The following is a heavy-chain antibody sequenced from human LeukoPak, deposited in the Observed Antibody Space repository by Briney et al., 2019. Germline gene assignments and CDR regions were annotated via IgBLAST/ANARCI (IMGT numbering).Heavy chain of an antibody. CDR1: GGSIISNRDY. J-gene: IGHJ3*02. V-gene: IGHV4-39*01. CDR3: ARQRDTARIGAFDI. CDR2: IHYSGAT. Sequence: SETLSLTCTVSGGSIISNRDYWGWIRQAPGKGLEWIASIHYSGATYYNSPLQSRLTISMGMSKNHFSLRVTSVTASDTALYYCARQRDTARIGAFDIWGQGTMAIVSS. D-gene: IGHD5-18*01.